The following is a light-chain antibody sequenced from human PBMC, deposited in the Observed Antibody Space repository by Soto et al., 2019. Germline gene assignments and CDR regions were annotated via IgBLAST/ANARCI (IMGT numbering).Light chain of an antibody. CDR2: GAS. Sequence: EIVLTQSPGTLSLSPGERATLSCRASQSVSSSYLAWYQQKPGQAPRLLIYGASSRAIGIPDRFSGSGSGTDFTLTISSLQPEDFATYFCQKLNAYPPWTFGQGTKVDIK. CDR3: QKLNAYPPWT. CDR1: QSVSSSY. J-gene: IGKJ1*01. V-gene: IGKV3-20*01.